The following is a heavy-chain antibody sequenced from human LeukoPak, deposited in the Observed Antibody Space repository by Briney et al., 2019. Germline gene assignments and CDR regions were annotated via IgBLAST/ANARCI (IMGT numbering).Heavy chain of an antibody. Sequence: SETLSLTCTVSGGSISGDYWSWIRQPPGKGLEWIGHISYSGITNYKPSLKSRVTISTDTSKNQVSLKLKSVTAADTAVYYCARDSPRGNIGDPWGQGTLVTVSS. CDR1: GGSISGDY. CDR3: ARDSPRGNIGDP. J-gene: IGHJ5*02. CDR2: ISYSGIT. D-gene: IGHD1-14*01. V-gene: IGHV4-59*01.